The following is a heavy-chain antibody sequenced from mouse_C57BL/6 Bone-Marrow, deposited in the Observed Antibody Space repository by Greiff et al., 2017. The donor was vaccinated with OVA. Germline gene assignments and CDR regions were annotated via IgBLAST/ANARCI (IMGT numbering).Heavy chain of an antibody. V-gene: IGHV6-3*01. CDR3: TGGYGSGFDY. Sequence: EVQRVESGGGLVQPGGSMKLSCVASGFTFSNYWMNWVRQSPETGLEWVAQIRLKSDNYATHYAESVKGRFTISRDDSKRSVYLQMNNLRAEDTGIYYCTGGYGSGFDYWGKGTTLTVSS. J-gene: IGHJ2*01. D-gene: IGHD1-1*01. CDR2: IRLKSDNYAT. CDR1: GFTFSNYW.